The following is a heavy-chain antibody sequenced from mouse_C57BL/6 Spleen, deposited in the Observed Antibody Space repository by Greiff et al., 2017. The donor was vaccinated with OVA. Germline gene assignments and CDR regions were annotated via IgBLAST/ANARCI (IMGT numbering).Heavy chain of an antibody. Sequence: QVQLQQPGAELVRPGTSVKLSCKASGYTFTSYWMHWVKQRPGQGLEWIGVIDPSDSYTNYKQKFKGKATLTVDTSSSTAYMQLSSLTAEDSGVYYCARGVGAMDYWGQGTSVTVSS. CDR1: GYTFTSYW. CDR2: IDPSDSYT. J-gene: IGHJ4*01. D-gene: IGHD1-1*02. CDR3: ARGVGAMDY. V-gene: IGHV1-59*01.